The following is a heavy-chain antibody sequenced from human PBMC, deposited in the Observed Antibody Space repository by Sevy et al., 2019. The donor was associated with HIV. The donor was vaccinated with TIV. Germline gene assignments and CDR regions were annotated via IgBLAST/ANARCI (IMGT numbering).Heavy chain of an antibody. V-gene: IGHV3-33*01. D-gene: IGHD4-17*01. Sequence: GGSLRLSCAASGFTFSMYGMHRVRQAPGKGLEWVALIWYDGSNKYYVDSVKGRFTISRDNSKNTLYLQMNSLRAEDTAVYYCARGRDYGNLDYWGQGTLVTVSS. CDR2: IWYDGSNK. J-gene: IGHJ4*02. CDR3: ARGRDYGNLDY. CDR1: GFTFSMYG.